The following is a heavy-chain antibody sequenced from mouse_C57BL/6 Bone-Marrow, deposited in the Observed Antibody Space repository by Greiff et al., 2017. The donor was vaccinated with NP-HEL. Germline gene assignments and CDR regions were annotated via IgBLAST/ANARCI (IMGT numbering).Heavy chain of an antibody. J-gene: IGHJ2*01. V-gene: IGHV1-82*01. D-gene: IGHD2-12*01. CDR1: GYAFSSSW. Sequence: VQLVESGPELVKPGASVKISCKASGYAFSSSWMNWVKQRPGKGLEWIGRIYPGDGDTNYNGKFKGKATLTADKSSSTAYMQLSSLTSEDSAVYFCARPAYYTPYFDYWGQGTTLTVSS. CDR3: ARPAYYTPYFDY. CDR2: IYPGDGDT.